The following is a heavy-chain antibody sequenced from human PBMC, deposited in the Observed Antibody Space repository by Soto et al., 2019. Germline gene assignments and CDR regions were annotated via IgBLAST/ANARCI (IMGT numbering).Heavy chain of an antibody. CDR1: DFSFTSDH. Sequence: QVQLVQSGPEVKKPGASVKVSCKASDFSFTSDHISWVRQAPGQSPEWMGWVNIYNGNTNYAPKLRGRVTMTTDTSTSTAYMELRSLTSVDTAVYYCASADYGDYDSWGQGTLVTVSS. D-gene: IGHD4-17*01. CDR2: VNIYNGNT. V-gene: IGHV1-18*01. CDR3: ASADYGDYDS. J-gene: IGHJ5*01.